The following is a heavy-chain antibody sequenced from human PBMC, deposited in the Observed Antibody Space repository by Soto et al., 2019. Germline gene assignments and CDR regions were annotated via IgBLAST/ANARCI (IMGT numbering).Heavy chain of an antibody. Sequence: SETLSLTCTVSGDSIISSNYYWAWIRQSPGKGLEWIGNMYYSGSTYYNLSLKSRVTMSVDTSKNQLSLKISSVTAADTSVYYCAGIVVIPAAPDYYNYYGVDVWGQGTTVT. CDR2: MYYSGST. CDR3: AGIVVIPAAPDYYNYYGVDV. J-gene: IGHJ6*02. V-gene: IGHV4-39*01. CDR1: GDSIISSNYY. D-gene: IGHD2-2*01.